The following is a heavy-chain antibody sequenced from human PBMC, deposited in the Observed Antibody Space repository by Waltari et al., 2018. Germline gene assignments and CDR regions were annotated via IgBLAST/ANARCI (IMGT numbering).Heavy chain of an antibody. CDR1: GGTFGSYP. CDR3: ARSTFGGVIVLPPDY. J-gene: IGHJ4*02. CDR2: IIPILGIA. D-gene: IGHD3-16*02. V-gene: IGHV1-69*04. Sequence: QVQLVQSGAEVKKPGSSVKVSCKASGGTFGSYPISWVREAPGQGLEWMVGIIPILGIANYAQKFQGRVTITADESTSTAYMELSSLRSEDTAVYYCARSTFGGVIVLPPDYWGQGTLVTVSS.